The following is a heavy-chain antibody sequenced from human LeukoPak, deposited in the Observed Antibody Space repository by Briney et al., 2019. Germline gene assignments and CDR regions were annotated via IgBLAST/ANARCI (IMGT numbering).Heavy chain of an antibody. D-gene: IGHD3-10*01. CDR2: INHSGST. CDR3: ARCRWLGELYY. CDR1: GGSFSGYY. Sequence: SGTLSLTCAVYGGSFSGYYWSWIRQPPGKGPEWIGEINHSGSTNYNPSLKSRVPISVDTSKNQFSLKLSSVTAADTAVYYCARCRWLGELYYWGQGTLVTVSS. V-gene: IGHV4-34*01. J-gene: IGHJ4*02.